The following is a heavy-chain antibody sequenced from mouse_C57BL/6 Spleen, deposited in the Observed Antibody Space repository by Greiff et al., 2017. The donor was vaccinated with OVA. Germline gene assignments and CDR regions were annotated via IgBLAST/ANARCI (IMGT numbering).Heavy chain of an antibody. J-gene: IGHJ2*01. Sequence: QVQLQQPGAELVMPGASVKLSCKASGYTFTSYWMHWVKQRPGQGLEWIGEIDPSDSYTNYNQKFKGKSTLTVDKSSSTAYMQLSSLTSEDSAVYYCARKAGAVFDYWGQGTTLTVSS. CDR2: IDPSDSYT. V-gene: IGHV1-69*01. CDR1: GYTFTSYW. CDR3: ARKAGAVFDY.